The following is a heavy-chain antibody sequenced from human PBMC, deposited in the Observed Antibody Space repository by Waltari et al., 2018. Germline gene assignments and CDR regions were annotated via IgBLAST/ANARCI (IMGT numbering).Heavy chain of an antibody. J-gene: IGHJ5*02. CDR2: IYTSGST. D-gene: IGHD3-10*01. V-gene: IGHV4-4*07. Sequence: QVQLQESGPGLVKPSETLSLTCTVSGGSIRSYYWSWIRQPAGKGLEWIGRIYTSGSTNYNPSLKSRVTMSVDTSKNQFSLKLSSVTAADTAVYYCARDWVGFGEDIWFDPRGQGTLVTVSS. CDR3: ARDWVGFGEDIWFDP. CDR1: GGSIRSYY.